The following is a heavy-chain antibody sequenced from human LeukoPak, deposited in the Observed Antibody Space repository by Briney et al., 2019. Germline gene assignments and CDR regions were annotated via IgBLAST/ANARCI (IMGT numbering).Heavy chain of an antibody. CDR3: VRGISSWLVDNFDY. Sequence: GGSLRLSCAASGFTVSSNYMSWVRQAPGKGLEWVSVIYSGGSTYYADSVKGRFTISRDNSKNTLYLQMSSLRPEDTAVYYCVRGISSWLVDNFDYWGQGTLVTVSS. J-gene: IGHJ4*02. D-gene: IGHD6-13*01. CDR2: IYSGGST. V-gene: IGHV3-53*05. CDR1: GFTVSSNY.